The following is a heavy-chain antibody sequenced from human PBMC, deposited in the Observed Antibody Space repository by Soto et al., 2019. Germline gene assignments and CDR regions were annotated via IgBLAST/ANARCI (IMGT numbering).Heavy chain of an antibody. CDR1: GFTFSSYW. V-gene: IGHV3-7*01. J-gene: IGHJ6*03. Sequence: GGSLRLSCAASGFTFSSYWMSWVRQAPGKGLEWVANIKQDGSEKYYVDSVKGRFTISRDNAKNSLYLQMNSLRAEDTAVYYCARDVGPYDFWSGYYYYYYYYMDVWGKGTTVTVSS. CDR2: IKQDGSEK. D-gene: IGHD3-3*01. CDR3: ARDVGPYDFWSGYYYYYYYYMDV.